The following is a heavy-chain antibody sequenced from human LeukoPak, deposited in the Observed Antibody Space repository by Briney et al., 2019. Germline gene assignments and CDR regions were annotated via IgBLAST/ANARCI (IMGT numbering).Heavy chain of an antibody. D-gene: IGHD5-12*01. J-gene: IGHJ4*02. Sequence: GASVKVSCKASGYTFTGYYMHWVRQAPGQGLEWMGWINPNSGGTNCAQKFQGRVTMTRDTSISTAYMELSRLRSDDTAVYYCASTPDRRGYSGYDLGPLDYWGQGTLVTVSS. CDR2: INPNSGGT. CDR3: ASTPDRRGYSGYDLGPLDY. CDR1: GYTFTGYY. V-gene: IGHV1-2*02.